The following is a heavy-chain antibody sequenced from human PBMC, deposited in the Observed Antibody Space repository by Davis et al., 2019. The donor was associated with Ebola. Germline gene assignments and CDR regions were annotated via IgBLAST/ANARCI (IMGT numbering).Heavy chain of an antibody. CDR1: GFTFSVYS. Sequence: GESLKISCAASGFTFSVYSMNWVRQAPGKGLEWVSSISSSSSYIYYADSVKGRFTISRDNSKNTLYLQMNSLRAEDTAVYYCASNYVYYYGMDVWGQGTTVTVSS. CDR3: ASNYVYYYGMDV. V-gene: IGHV3-21*01. D-gene: IGHD3-16*01. J-gene: IGHJ6*02. CDR2: ISSSSSYI.